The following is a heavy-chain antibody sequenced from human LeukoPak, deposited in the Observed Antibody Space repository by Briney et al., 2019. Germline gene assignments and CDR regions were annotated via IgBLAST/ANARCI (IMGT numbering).Heavy chain of an antibody. CDR2: IYTSGST. CDR1: GGSISSGSYY. CDR3: ARDSSAPFDY. Sequence: SQTLSLTCTVSGGSISSGSYYWSWLRQPAGKGLEWIGRIYTSGSTNYNPSLKSRVTISVDTSKNQFSLKLSSVTAADTAVYYCARDSSAPFDYWGQGTLVTVSS. V-gene: IGHV4-61*02. J-gene: IGHJ4*02. D-gene: IGHD3-3*01.